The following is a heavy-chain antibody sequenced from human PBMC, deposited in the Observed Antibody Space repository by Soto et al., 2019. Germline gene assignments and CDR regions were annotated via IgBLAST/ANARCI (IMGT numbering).Heavy chain of an antibody. D-gene: IGHD2-2*01. J-gene: IGHJ3*01. V-gene: IGHV3-9*01. Sequence: EAQLVESGGGLLQPGRPLRLSCAASGFTFGDNAMHWVRQAPGKGLEWVAGISYNSDTIGYADSVKGHFTISRDNAKNSLYLQMNSLRTEDTAFYFCAKGRRGATAAISAFDVWGRGTMVTVSS. CDR1: GFTFGDNA. CDR3: AKGRRGATAAISAFDV. CDR2: ISYNSDTI.